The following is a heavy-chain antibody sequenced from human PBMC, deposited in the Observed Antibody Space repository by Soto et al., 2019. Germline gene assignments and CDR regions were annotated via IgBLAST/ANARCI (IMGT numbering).Heavy chain of an antibody. D-gene: IGHD2-2*01. CDR2: IYYSGST. CDR1: GGSISGDGYY. V-gene: IGHV4-31*03. Sequence: QVQLQESGPGLVKPSQTLSLTCTVSGGSISGDGYYWSWIRQLPGKGLEWIGYIYYSGSTGYNPSLKSRVDISVDTSENRFSLNLHSVTAADTAVYYCARVGPYCITTSCYPTMDVWGQGTTVTVSS. CDR3: ARVGPYCITTSCYPTMDV. J-gene: IGHJ6*02.